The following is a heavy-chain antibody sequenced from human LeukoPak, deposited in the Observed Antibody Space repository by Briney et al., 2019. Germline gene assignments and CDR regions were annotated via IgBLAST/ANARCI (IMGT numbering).Heavy chain of an antibody. D-gene: IGHD6-19*01. CDR1: GFTYSKYW. CDR2: IKEDGSQI. Sequence: GGSLRLSCVGSGFTYSKYWMNWVRQAPGEGLDGVANIKEDGSQIYYEDSVRGRFTISRDNDKSSVYLQMNSLRAEDTAVYYCAGSSGWLFDYWGQGSLVAVSS. CDR3: AGSSGWLFDY. V-gene: IGHV3-7*01. J-gene: IGHJ4*02.